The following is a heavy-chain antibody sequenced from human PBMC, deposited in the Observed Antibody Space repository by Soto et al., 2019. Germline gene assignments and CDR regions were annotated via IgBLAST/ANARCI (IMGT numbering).Heavy chain of an antibody. CDR1: GNTFPYRY. J-gene: IGHJ4*02. CDR2: ITPFNGDV. V-gene: IGHV1-45*02. D-gene: IGHD1-26*01. Sequence: QMQLVQSGAEVKKPGSSVTVSCKALGNTFPYRYLHWVRQAPGQAREWMGWITPFNGDVHYAQKFQGRVTITRDMSINTAYMRMSSLRSEDTAMYYCASGGAGSGPVTWELPDHWGQGTLVTVSS. CDR3: ASGGAGSGPVTWELPDH.